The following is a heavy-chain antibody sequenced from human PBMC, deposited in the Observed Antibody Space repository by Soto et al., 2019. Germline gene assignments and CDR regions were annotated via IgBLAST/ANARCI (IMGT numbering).Heavy chain of an antibody. CDR1: GYTFNTFG. CDR3: ARGWGNYYGGNDY. D-gene: IGHD3-10*01. CDR2: ISGYNAKR. Sequence: IQLVQSGAEVKRPGASVKVSCKASGYTFNTFGISWVRQAPGQGLEWMGCISGYNAKRDYSRKLQGRITLTTDPPTNTSYMGLRSLTSDDTAVYYCARGWGNYYGGNDYWGQGTLVTVSS. J-gene: IGHJ4*02. V-gene: IGHV1-18*01.